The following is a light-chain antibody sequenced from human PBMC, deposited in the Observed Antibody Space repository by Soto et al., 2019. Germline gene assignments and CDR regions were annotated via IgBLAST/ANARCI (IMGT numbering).Light chain of an antibody. Sequence: EVVLRQSPGTMSLSPGERASLSCRASQSVRNNFLAWYQQKPGQAPRLLIYGASSRATGIPDRFSGSGSGTDLTLTISRLEPEDFAVYHCQQYGASPLTFGGGTKVDIK. CDR3: QQYGASPLT. CDR1: QSVRNNF. V-gene: IGKV3-20*01. CDR2: GAS. J-gene: IGKJ4*01.